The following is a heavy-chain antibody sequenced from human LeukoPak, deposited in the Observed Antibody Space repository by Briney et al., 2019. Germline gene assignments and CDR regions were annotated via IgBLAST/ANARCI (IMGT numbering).Heavy chain of an antibody. CDR3: AKDVGALERNPDY. CDR2: ISWNSDSI. D-gene: IGHD1-1*01. CDR1: GFDFDDYA. Sequence: PGRSLRLSCAASGFDFDDYAMHWVRQVPGKGLEWVSGISWNSDSIGYADSVKGRFTISRDSAKKSLYLQMNSLRAEDTALYHCAKDVGALERNPDYWGQGILVTVSS. J-gene: IGHJ4*02. V-gene: IGHV3-9*01.